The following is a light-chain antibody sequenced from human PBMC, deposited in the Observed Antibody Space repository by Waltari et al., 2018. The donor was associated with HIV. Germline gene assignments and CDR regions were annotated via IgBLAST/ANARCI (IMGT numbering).Light chain of an antibody. CDR3: MQETHWPPYT. Sequence: VVMTQSPLSLPVTLGQPASISCRSSQSLVHSDGNTYLNWFQQRPGQSPRHLIYKVSNRASGVPDRFSGSGSGTDFTLRITRVEAEDVGVYYCMQETHWPPYTFGQGTKLEIK. V-gene: IGKV2-30*02. CDR2: KVS. CDR1: QSLVHSDGNTY. J-gene: IGKJ2*01.